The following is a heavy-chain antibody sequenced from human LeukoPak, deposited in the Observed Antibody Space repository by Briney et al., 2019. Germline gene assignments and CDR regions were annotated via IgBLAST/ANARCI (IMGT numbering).Heavy chain of an antibody. Sequence: SETLSLTCTVSGGSISSYYWSWIRQPAGKGLEWIGRIYTSGSTNYTPSLKSRVTMSVDTSKNQFSLKLSSVTAADTAVYYCARERRGSSGYYFPIDYWGQGTLVTVSS. D-gene: IGHD3-22*01. CDR2: IYTSGST. CDR3: ARERRGSSGYYFPIDY. CDR1: GGSISSYY. J-gene: IGHJ4*02. V-gene: IGHV4-4*07.